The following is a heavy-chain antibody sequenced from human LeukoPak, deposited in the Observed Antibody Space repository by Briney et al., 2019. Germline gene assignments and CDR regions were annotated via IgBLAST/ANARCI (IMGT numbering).Heavy chain of an antibody. CDR3: VKDPSGAAASGSFDF. D-gene: IGHD6-13*01. V-gene: IGHV3-30*02. CDR1: GFTFSNYG. Sequence: GGSLGLSCAPSGFTFSNYGMHWVRQAPGTGLEWVAFIRSDSSYIYYLESVKGRFTISRDNSKNTLYLQMHSLRPEDTALYYCVKDPSGAAASGSFDFWGQGTLVTVSS. J-gene: IGHJ4*02. CDR2: IRSDSSYI.